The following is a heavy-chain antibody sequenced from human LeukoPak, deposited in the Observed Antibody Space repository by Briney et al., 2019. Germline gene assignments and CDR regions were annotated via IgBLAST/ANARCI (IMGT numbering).Heavy chain of an antibody. D-gene: IGHD6-13*01. CDR1: GGSFSGYY. J-gene: IGHJ4*02. Sequence: SETLSLTCAVYGGSFSGYYWSWIRQPAGKGLEWIGRIYTSGSTNYNPSLKSRVTMSVDTSKNQFSLKLSSVTAADTAVYYCARAGYIRSWYYFDYWGQGTLVTVPS. CDR2: IYTSGST. CDR3: ARAGYIRSWYYFDY. V-gene: IGHV4-59*10.